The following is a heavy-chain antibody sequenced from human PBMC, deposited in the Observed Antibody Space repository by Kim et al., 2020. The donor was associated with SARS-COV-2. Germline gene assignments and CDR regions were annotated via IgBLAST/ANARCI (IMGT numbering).Heavy chain of an antibody. Sequence: GGSLRLSCAASGFTFSSYAMSWVRQAPGKGLEWVSVIYSGGSSTYYADSVKGRFTISRDNSKNTLYLQMNSLRAEDTAVYYCAKLGFWSGYEYYYGMDVWGQGTTVTVSS. CDR2: IYSGGSST. CDR1: GFTFSSYA. D-gene: IGHD3-3*01. J-gene: IGHJ6*02. V-gene: IGHV3-23*03. CDR3: AKLGFWSGYEYYYGMDV.